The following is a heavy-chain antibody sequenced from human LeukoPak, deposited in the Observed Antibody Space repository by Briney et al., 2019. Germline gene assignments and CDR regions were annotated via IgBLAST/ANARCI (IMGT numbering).Heavy chain of an antibody. D-gene: IGHD6-6*01. CDR2: ISSSSSYI. Sequence: GGSLRLSCAASGFTFSSYSMNWVRQAPGKGLEWVSSISSSSSYIYYADSVKGRFTISRDNAKNSLCLQMNSLRAEDTAVYYCARDKCSSSSGDFDYWGQGTLVTVSS. J-gene: IGHJ4*02. CDR3: ARDKCSSSSGDFDY. CDR1: GFTFSSYS. V-gene: IGHV3-21*01.